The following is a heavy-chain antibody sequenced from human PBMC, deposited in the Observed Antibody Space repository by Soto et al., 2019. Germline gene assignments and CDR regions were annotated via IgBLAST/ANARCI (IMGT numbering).Heavy chain of an antibody. CDR1: GFTFSSYG. CDR3: AKAVTFGGVIENWYFDL. Sequence: QVQLVESGGGVVQPGRSLRLSCAASGFTFSSYGMHWVRQAPGKGLEWVAVISYDGSNKYYADSVKGRFTISRDNSKNPLYLQMNSLRAEDTAVYYCAKAVTFGGVIENWYFDLWGRGTLVTVSS. V-gene: IGHV3-30*18. D-gene: IGHD3-16*02. CDR2: ISYDGSNK. J-gene: IGHJ2*01.